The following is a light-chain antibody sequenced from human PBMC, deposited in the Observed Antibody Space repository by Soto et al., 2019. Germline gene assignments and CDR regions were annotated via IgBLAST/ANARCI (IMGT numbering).Light chain of an antibody. Sequence: DVVMTQSPLSLPVTLGQTASISCRSSQGLGNSVGSTFLAWCQHRTGQYPRRLIFQVSNQDSGGADRMSGSGSSSDVTLIISRGEAEDVGVNYYIQGTHRPYTFGQGTKLEI. CDR3: IQGTHRPYT. CDR1: QGLGNSVGSTF. J-gene: IGKJ2*01. V-gene: IGKV2-30*01. CDR2: QVS.